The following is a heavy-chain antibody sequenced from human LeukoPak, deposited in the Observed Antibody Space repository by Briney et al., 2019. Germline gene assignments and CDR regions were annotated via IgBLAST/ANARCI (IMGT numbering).Heavy chain of an antibody. D-gene: IGHD1-26*01. Sequence: PGGSLRLSCAASGFTFSSYAMNWVRQAPGKGLEWISSISGSGDNTYYADSVKGRFTISRDNSKNTLYLQMNSLRAEDTAVYYCAKDAVHLVGAIFFDYWGQGTLVTVSS. J-gene: IGHJ4*02. CDR1: GFTFSSYA. CDR3: AKDAVHLVGAIFFDY. V-gene: IGHV3-23*01. CDR2: ISGSGDNT.